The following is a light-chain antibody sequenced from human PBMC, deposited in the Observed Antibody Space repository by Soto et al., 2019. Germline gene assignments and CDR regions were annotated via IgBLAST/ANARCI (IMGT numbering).Light chain of an antibody. J-gene: IGKJ4*01. CDR3: QQYNSYSPLT. V-gene: IGKV1-5*01. Sequence: DIHLAQSPPTLSASLLERVAIXSRASQSISSWLAWYQQKPGKAPELLIFDAFSLESGVPSRFSGSRSGTEFTLTISSLQPDDYATYYCQQYNSYSPLTFGGGTKV. CDR1: QSISSW. CDR2: DAF.